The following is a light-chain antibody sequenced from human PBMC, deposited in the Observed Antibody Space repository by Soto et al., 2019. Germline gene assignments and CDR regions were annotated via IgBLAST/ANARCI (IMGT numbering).Light chain of an antibody. CDR3: QQVKSFLPLT. Sequence: IHLTQSPSSVSASVGDSVTITCRASQDISSHLAWYQQKPGKAPKVLIYAASTLESGIPSRFSGSGSGTDFTLTISSLQAEDFATYYCQQVKSFLPLTFGGGTKVDIK. V-gene: IGKV1-9*01. CDR2: AAS. CDR1: QDISSH. J-gene: IGKJ4*01.